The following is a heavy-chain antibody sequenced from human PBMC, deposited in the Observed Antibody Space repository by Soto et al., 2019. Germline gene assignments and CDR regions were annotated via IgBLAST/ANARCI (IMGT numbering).Heavy chain of an antibody. D-gene: IGHD3-9*01. Sequence: SETLSLTCTVSGGSISSYYWSWIRQPPGKGLEWIGYIYYSGGTNYNPSLKSRVTISVDTSKNQFSLKLSSVTAADTAVYYCARVDILTGYTLFYWGQGTLVTVSS. CDR2: IYYSGGT. V-gene: IGHV4-59*12. CDR3: ARVDILTGYTLFY. CDR1: GGSISSYY. J-gene: IGHJ4*02.